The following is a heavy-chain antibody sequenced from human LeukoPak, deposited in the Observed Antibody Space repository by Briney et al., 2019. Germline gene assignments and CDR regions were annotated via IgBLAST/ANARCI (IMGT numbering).Heavy chain of an antibody. J-gene: IGHJ4*02. CDR3: ALAYCGGDCYFDY. D-gene: IGHD2-21*02. V-gene: IGHV1-2*02. Sequence: ASVKVSCKASGYTFTSYGISWVRQAPGQGLEWMGWINPNSGGTNYAQKFQGRVTMTRDTSISTAYMELSRLRSDDTAVYYCALAYCGGDCYFDYWGQGTLVTVSS. CDR1: GYTFTSYG. CDR2: INPNSGGT.